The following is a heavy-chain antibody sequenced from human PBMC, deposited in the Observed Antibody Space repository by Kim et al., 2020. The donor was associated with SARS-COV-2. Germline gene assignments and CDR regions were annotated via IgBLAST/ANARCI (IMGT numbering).Heavy chain of an antibody. CDR3: ARDSMGYGAAFDL. Sequence: GGSLRLSCAASGFSFTGYAMHWVRQAPGQGLEWVALISYDGVDKYYAGSVKGRFTVSRDNSKDTLYLEMNSLGIEDTATYYCARDSMGYGAAFDLWGQG. J-gene: IGHJ3*01. CDR1: GFSFTGYA. D-gene: IGHD4-17*01. V-gene: IGHV3-30-3*01. CDR2: ISYDGVDK.